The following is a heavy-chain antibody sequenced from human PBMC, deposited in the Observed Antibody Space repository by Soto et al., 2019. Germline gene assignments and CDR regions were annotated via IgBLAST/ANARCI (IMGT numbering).Heavy chain of an antibody. CDR2: ISAYNGNT. V-gene: IGHV1-18*01. CDR3: ARLDLNYYYYDMDV. J-gene: IGHJ6*02. CDR1: GYTFTSYG. Sequence: ASVKVSCKASGYTFTSYGISWVRQAPGQGLEWMGWISAYNGNTNYAQKLQGRVTMTTDTSTSTAYMELRSLRSDDTAVYYCARLDLNYYYYDMDVWGQGTTVTVSS.